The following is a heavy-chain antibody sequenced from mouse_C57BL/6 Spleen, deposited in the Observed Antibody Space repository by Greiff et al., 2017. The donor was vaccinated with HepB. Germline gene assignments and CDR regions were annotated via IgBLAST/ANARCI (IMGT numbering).Heavy chain of an antibody. V-gene: IGHV1-26*01. J-gene: IGHJ4*01. CDR3: ARVGGDAMDY. Sequence: EVQLQQSGPELVKPGASVKISCKASGYTFTDYYMNWVKQSHGKSLEWIGDINPNNGGTSYNQKFKGKATLTVDKSSSTAYMELRSPTSEDSAVYYCARVGGDAMDYWGQGTSVTVSS. CDR1: GYTFTDYY. CDR2: INPNNGGT.